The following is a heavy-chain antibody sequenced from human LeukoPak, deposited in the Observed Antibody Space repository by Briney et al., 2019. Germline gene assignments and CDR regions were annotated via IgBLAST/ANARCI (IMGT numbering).Heavy chain of an antibody. D-gene: IGHD5-24*01. CDR1: GFTFSSYS. Sequence: GGSLRLSCAASGFTFSSYSMNWVRQAPGKGPEWVSSISSSSYIYYADSVKGRFTISRDNAKNSLYLQMNSLRAEDTAVYYCARGLEGYNFYYWGQGTLVTVSS. V-gene: IGHV3-21*01. J-gene: IGHJ4*02. CDR3: ARGLEGYNFYY. CDR2: ISSSSYI.